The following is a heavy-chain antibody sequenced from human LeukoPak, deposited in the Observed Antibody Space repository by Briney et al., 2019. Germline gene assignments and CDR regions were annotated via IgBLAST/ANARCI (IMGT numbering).Heavy chain of an antibody. CDR3: AKDHILRYFDWSPEYYFDY. CDR2: ISGSGGST. D-gene: IGHD3-9*01. Sequence: GGSLRLSCAASGFTFSSYAMSWVRQAPGKGLEWVSAISGSGGSTYYADSVKGRFTISRDNSKNTLYLQMNSLRAEDTAVYYCAKDHILRYFDWSPEYYFDYWGQGTLVTVS. V-gene: IGHV3-23*01. CDR1: GFTFSSYA. J-gene: IGHJ4*02.